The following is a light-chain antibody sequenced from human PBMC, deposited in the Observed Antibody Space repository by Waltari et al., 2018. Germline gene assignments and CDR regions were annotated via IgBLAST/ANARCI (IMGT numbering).Light chain of an antibody. CDR2: MVS. CDR3: MQGTHWPVS. V-gene: IGKV2-30*01. Sequence: DVVMTQSPVSLPVTLGQPASISCRSTQSLLSSDGNTYFNWFHQRPGQSPRRLIYMVSKRDSGVPDRFSGSGSGTDFTLKISRVEAEDVGIYYCMQGTHWPVSFGGGTKVEI. CDR1: QSLLSSDGNTY. J-gene: IGKJ4*01.